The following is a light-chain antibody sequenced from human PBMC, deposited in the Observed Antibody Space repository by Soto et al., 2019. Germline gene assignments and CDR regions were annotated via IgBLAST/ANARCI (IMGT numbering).Light chain of an antibody. CDR1: QCISNY. CDR2: AAS. Sequence: DIQMTQSPSSLSASVGDRVTITCRSSQCISNYLAWYQQKPGKVPKLLIYAASTLQSGVPSRFSGSGSGTDFTLTISSLQPEDVATDYCQKYNSAPLTFGQGTKVEIK. V-gene: IGKV1-27*01. J-gene: IGKJ1*01. CDR3: QKYNSAPLT.